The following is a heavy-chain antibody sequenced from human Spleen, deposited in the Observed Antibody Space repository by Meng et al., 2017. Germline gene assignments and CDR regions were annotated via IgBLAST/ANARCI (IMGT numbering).Heavy chain of an antibody. D-gene: IGHD1-26*01. V-gene: IGHV4-39*07. CDR3: ARDGVVGAVNWFDP. Sequence: QLQVWDEGLCNLPASLSLTLAVYGGFISSRSYYWGWIRQPPGKGLEWIGSIYDSGSAYYNPSLKRRVTISVDKSKNQFSLKLSSVTAADTAVYYCARDGVVGAVNWFDPWGQGTLVTVSS. CDR1: GGFISSRSYY. CDR2: IYDSGSA. J-gene: IGHJ5*02.